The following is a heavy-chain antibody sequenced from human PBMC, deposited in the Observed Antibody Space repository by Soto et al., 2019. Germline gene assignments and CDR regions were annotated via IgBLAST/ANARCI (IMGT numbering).Heavy chain of an antibody. J-gene: IGHJ5*02. CDR1: GDSITSSPYY. CDR2: VHYSGST. D-gene: IGHD2-15*01. V-gene: IGHV4-39*01. Sequence: PSETLSLTCTVSGDSITSSPYYWAWIRQPPGKDLEWLASVHYSGSTHYNPSLKNRLTISRDTSKNQFYLKVSSVTAADTAVCLCLGGVVFPSHCFVAWGQVTLVTVSS. CDR3: LGGVVFPSHCFVA.